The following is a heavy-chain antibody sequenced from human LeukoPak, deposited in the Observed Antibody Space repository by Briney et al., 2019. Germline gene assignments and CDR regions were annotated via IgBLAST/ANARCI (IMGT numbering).Heavy chain of an antibody. CDR2: IYSGGST. CDR1: GFTVSSNY. J-gene: IGHJ5*02. D-gene: IGHD6-13*01. CDR3: ARDVHSSSWYNRFDP. V-gene: IGHV3-53*01. Sequence: PGGSLRLSCAASGFTVSSNYMSWVRQAPGKGLEWVSVIYSGGSTYYADSAKGRFTISRDNSKNTLYLQMNSLRAEDTAVYYCARDVHSSSWYNRFDPWGQGTLVTVSS.